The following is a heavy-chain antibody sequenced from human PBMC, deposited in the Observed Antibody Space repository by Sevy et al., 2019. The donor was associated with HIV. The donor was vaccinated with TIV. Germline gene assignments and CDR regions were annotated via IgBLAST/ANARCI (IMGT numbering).Heavy chain of an antibody. Sequence: GGSLRLSCAASGFSISGYGMHWVRQAPGKGLEWVAVIWYDGTNKEYADSVKGRFTISRNNSKNTLYLQMNSLTAEDTAVYYWAREDIRVAGIGYYFHSWGQGTLVTVSS. J-gene: IGHJ4*02. CDR3: AREDIRVAGIGYYFHS. D-gene: IGHD6-19*01. CDR1: GFSISGYG. V-gene: IGHV3-33*01. CDR2: IWYDGTNK.